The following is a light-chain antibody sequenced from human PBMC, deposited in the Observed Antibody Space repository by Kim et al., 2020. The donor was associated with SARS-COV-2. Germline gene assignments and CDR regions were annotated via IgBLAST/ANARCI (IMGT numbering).Light chain of an antibody. CDR2: LEGSGSY. CDR1: SGHSSDI. CDR3: ETWVSNV. Sequence: GSSVKLTCTLSSGHSSDIIAWHQQQPGKAPRYLMKLEGSGSYNKGSGVPDRFSGSSSGADRYLTISNLQSEDEADYYCETWVSNVFGSGTKVTVL. V-gene: IGLV4-60*03. J-gene: IGLJ6*01.